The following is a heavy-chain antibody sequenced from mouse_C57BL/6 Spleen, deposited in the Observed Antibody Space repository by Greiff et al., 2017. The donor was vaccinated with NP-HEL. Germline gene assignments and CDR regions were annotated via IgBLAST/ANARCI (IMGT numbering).Heavy chain of an antibody. J-gene: IGHJ1*03. Sequence: EVKLMESEGGLVQPGSSMKLSCTASGFTFSDYYMAWVRQVPEKGLEWVANINYDGSSTYYLDSLKSRFIISRDNAKNILYLQMSSLKSEDTATYYCAREGGVATEYFDVWGTGTTVTVSS. V-gene: IGHV5-16*01. CDR2: INYDGSST. CDR3: AREGGVATEYFDV. D-gene: IGHD1-1*02. CDR1: GFTFSDYY.